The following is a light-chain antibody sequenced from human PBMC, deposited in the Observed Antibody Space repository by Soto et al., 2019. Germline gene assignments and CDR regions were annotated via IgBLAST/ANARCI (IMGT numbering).Light chain of an antibody. CDR2: DDS. V-gene: IGLV3-21*02. CDR1: NIGSKS. Sequence: SYELTQAPSMSVAPGRTARITCGGNNIGSKSVHWYQQRPGQAPVVVIYDDSDRPSGIPERFSGSNSGNTATLTISGVEAGDEADYYCQVRETNSDHLVFGGGTKVIVL. CDR3: QVRETNSDHLV. J-gene: IGLJ3*02.